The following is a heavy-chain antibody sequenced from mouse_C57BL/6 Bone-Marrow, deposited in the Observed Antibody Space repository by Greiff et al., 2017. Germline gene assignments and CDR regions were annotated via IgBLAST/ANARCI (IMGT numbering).Heavy chain of an antibody. CDR3: ARPYYSNYWYFDV. J-gene: IGHJ1*03. D-gene: IGHD2-5*01. V-gene: IGHV1-55*01. CDR1: GYTFTSYW. Sequence: QVQLQQSGAELVKPGASVKMSCKASGYTFTSYWITWVKQRPGQGLEWIGDIYPGSGSTNYNEKFKSKATLTVDTSSSTAYMQLSSLTSEDSAVYYCARPYYSNYWYFDVWGTGTSVTVSS. CDR2: IYPGSGST.